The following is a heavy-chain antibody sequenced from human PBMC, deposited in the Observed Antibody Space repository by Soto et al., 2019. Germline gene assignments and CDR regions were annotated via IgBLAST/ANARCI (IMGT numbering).Heavy chain of an antibody. Sequence: QVQLQESGPGLVEPSGTLSLTCAVSGGSVSSTNWWSWVRQPPGKGLEWIGEIYHSGSTYYNPSLKSRVTISVDKSKNQSSLRLSSVTAAHTAVYFCARDRAVSARGSFDYWGQGPLVTVSS. CDR2: IYHSGST. CDR3: ARDRAVSARGSFDY. D-gene: IGHD6-19*01. V-gene: IGHV4-4*02. J-gene: IGHJ4*02. CDR1: GGSVSSTNW.